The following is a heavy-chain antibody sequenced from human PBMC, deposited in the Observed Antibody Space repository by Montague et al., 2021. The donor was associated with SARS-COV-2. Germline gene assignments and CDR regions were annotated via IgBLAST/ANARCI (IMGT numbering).Heavy chain of an antibody. CDR3: ARPNWFGDNALDV. V-gene: IGHV2-70*01. D-gene: IGHD3-10*01. CDR1: GFSLSTSGFS. Sequence: PALVKPTQTLTLTCTFSGFSLSTSGFSVNWIRQPPGKALEWLALXDWXNDRYFHTSLRTRLTISKDTSKNQVVLTVTDMDPVDTATYYCARPNWFGDNALDVWGQGTVVTVSS. CDR2: XDWXNDR. J-gene: IGHJ3*01.